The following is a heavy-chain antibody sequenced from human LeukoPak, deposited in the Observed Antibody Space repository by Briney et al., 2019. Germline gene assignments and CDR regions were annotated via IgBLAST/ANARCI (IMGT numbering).Heavy chain of an antibody. J-gene: IGHJ4*02. D-gene: IGHD6-13*01. CDR3: AATRTSRIAAASY. CDR2: INPSGGST. CDR1: GFTFTNYN. V-gene: IGHV1-46*01. Sequence: ASVKVSCKASGFTFTNYNLHWVRQAPGQRLEWMGIINPSGGSTSYAQKFQGRVTMTRDMSTSTVYMELSSLRSEDTAVYYCAATRTSRIAAASYWGQGTLVTVSS.